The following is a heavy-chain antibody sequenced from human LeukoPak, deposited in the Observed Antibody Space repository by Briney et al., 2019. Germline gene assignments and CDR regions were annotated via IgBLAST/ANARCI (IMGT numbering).Heavy chain of an antibody. CDR1: GYIFTDYY. Sequence: ASVKVSCKASGYIFTDYYMHWVRQTPGQGLEWMGWINPKSDGTKYAQNFQGRVTMTWDTSISTAYMEVSRLTSVDTAMFYCARDPPGTTAFDLWGQGTMVTVSP. CDR3: ARDPPGTTAFDL. V-gene: IGHV1-2*02. CDR2: INPKSDGT. D-gene: IGHD1-1*01. J-gene: IGHJ3*01.